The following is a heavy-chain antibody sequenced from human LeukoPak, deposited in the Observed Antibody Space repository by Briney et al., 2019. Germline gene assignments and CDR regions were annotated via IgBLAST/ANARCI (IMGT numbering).Heavy chain of an antibody. D-gene: IGHD5-18*01. CDR3: AKASVGYSYGSYFDY. Sequence: PGGSLRLSCAASGFTFSNYWMSWVRQAPGKGLEWVANIKQDGSEKYYVDSVKGRFTISRDNAINSLYLQMNSLRAEDTAVYYCAKASVGYSYGSYFDYWGQGTLVTVSS. CDR2: IKQDGSEK. J-gene: IGHJ4*02. V-gene: IGHV3-7*03. CDR1: GFTFSNYW.